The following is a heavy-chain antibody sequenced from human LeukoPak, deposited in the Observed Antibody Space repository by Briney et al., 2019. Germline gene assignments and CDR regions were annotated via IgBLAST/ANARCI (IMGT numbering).Heavy chain of an antibody. CDR3: ARRFCSSVSCYDDDAFDV. J-gene: IGHJ3*01. V-gene: IGHV1-18*01. Sequence: ASVKVSCKASGHTFVSYGISWVRQAPGQGLEWMGWISGYNGKINYAQKFQGRVTMTTDTSTSTAYLGLRSLTSEDTAVYYCARRFCSSVSCYDDDAFDVWGQGTLVTVSS. CDR1: GHTFVSYG. CDR2: ISGYNGKI. D-gene: IGHD2-2*01.